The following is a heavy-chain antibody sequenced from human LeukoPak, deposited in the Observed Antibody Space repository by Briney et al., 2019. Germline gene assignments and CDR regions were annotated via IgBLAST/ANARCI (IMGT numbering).Heavy chain of an antibody. J-gene: IGHJ4*02. V-gene: IGHV3-23*01. CDR2: ISGSGDNR. CDR3: AKNPLVSGTIYFDS. Sequence: GGSLKLSCAASGFTFSSHAMSWVRQAPGKGLEWVSSISGSGDNRNYADSVKGRFTISRDNSKSTLYLEMNSLRAEDTAIYYCAKNPLVSGTIYFDSWGQGTLLTVSS. D-gene: IGHD6-19*01. CDR1: GFTFSSHA.